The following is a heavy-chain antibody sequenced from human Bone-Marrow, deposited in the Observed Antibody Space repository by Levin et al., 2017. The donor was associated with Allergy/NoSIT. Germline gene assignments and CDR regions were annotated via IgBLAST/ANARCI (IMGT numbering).Heavy chain of an antibody. CDR3: ARAYSGTYYTFDY. CDR1: GASISGFY. J-gene: IGHJ4*02. V-gene: IGHV4-4*07. CDR2: MYASGDT. D-gene: IGHD1-26*01. Sequence: SETLSLTCTVSGASISGFYWSWIRQSAGKGLEWIGRMYASGDTHYNPSLQSRVTVSVDRSTNQLSLRLASVTAADTAVYFCARAYSGTYYTFDYWGQGTLVTVSS.